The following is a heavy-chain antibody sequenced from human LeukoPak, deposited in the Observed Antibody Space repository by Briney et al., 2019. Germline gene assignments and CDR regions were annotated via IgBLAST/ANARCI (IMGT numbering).Heavy chain of an antibody. CDR1: GYTFTSYD. Sequence: ASVKVSCKASGYTFTSYDINWVRQATGQGLEWMGWMNPNSGNTGYAQKFQGRVTMTRNTSISTAYMELSSLRSEDTAVYYCAREMDYGDYGPRLSFDYWGQGTLVTVSS. CDR3: AREMDYGDYGPRLSFDY. CDR2: MNPNSGNT. J-gene: IGHJ4*02. V-gene: IGHV1-8*01. D-gene: IGHD4-17*01.